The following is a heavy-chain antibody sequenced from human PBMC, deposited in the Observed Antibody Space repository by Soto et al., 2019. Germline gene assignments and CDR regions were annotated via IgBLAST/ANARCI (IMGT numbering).Heavy chain of an antibody. CDR3: ARSYCSSTSGYRWFDP. CDR2: INPNSGGT. Sequence: GASVKVSCKASGYTFTGYYMHWVRQAPGQGLEWMGWINPNSGGTNYAQKFQGRVTMTRDTAISTAYMELSRLRSDDTAVYYCARSYCSSTSGYRWFDPWGQGTLVTVSS. J-gene: IGHJ5*02. CDR1: GYTFTGYY. V-gene: IGHV1-2*02. D-gene: IGHD2-2*02.